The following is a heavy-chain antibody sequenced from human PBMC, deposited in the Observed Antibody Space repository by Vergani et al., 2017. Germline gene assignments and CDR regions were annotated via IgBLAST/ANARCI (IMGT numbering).Heavy chain of an antibody. Sequence: EVELVQSGPEMRKPGESLKISCKGSEYSFGNYWIGWVRQMPGKGLEWMGIIYPADPDTRYRQSFQGQVSISADKSSSTAFLQWDSLKASDTALYYCARHTTYTDSWGQGTLVTVSS. V-gene: IGHV5-51*01. D-gene: IGHD1-1*01. CDR3: ARHTTYTDS. CDR2: IYPADPDT. J-gene: IGHJ4*02. CDR1: EYSFGNYW.